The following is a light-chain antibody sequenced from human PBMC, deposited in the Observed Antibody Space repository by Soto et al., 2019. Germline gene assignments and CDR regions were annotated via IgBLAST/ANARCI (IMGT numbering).Light chain of an antibody. J-gene: IGKJ3*01. CDR2: GAY. CDR1: QSVSTD. CDR3: QQYNDWPPIT. Sequence: VMTQSPPTLSVSPGERATLSCRASQSVSTDLAWYQQKPGQAPRLLIYGAYTRATDVPARFSGGGSGTEFTLTISSLHAEAVAIYYCQQYNDWPPITFGPGTKVDIK. V-gene: IGKV3-15*01.